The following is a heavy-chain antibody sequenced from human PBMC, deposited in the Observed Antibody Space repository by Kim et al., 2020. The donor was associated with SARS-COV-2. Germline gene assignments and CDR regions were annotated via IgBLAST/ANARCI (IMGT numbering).Heavy chain of an antibody. CDR1: GFTVSSNY. J-gene: IGHJ3*02. CDR2: IYSGGST. D-gene: IGHD2-21*01. V-gene: IGHV3-66*01. CDR3: AKIEVENAFDI. Sequence: GGSLRLSCAASGFTVSSNYMSWVRQAPGKGLEWVSVIYSGGSTYYADSVKGRFTISRDNSKNTLYLQMNSLRAEDTAVYYCAKIEVENAFDIWGQGTMVTVSS.